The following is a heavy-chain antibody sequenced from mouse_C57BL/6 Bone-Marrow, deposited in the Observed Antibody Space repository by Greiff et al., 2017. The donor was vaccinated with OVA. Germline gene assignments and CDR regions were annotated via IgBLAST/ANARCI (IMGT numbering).Heavy chain of an antibody. CDR3: ARSHYSNYYAMDY. Sequence: QVQLQQSGPGLVQPSQSLSITCTVSGFSLTSYGVHWVRQSPGKGLEWLGVIWSGGSTDCNAAFISRLSISKDNSKSQVFFKMNSLQADDTAIYYCARSHYSNYYAMDYWGQGTSVTVSS. J-gene: IGHJ4*01. V-gene: IGHV2-2*01. CDR1: GFSLTSYG. CDR2: IWSGGST. D-gene: IGHD2-5*01.